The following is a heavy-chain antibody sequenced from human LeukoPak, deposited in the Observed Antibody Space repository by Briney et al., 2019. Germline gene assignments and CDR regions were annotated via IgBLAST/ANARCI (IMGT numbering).Heavy chain of an antibody. CDR3: ARDEIPSGT. V-gene: IGHV3-23*01. CDR1: GFTFSSHG. D-gene: IGHD6-25*01. J-gene: IGHJ3*01. Sequence: GGSLRLSCAASGFTFSSHGMNWVRQAPGKGLEWVSGIIPSGHTTYYADSVRGRFTISRDNSRSTVDLQMNSLRVEDTGIYYCARDEIPSGTWGQGTMVIVSS. CDR2: IIPSGHTT.